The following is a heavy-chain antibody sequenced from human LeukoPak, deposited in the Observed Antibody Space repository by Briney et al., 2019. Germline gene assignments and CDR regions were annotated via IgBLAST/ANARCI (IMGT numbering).Heavy chain of an antibody. CDR3: ARDSGSSGWYGDDFDY. CDR2: ISAYNGNT. V-gene: IGHV1-18*01. Sequence: GASVKASCKASGYTFTSYGISWVRQAPGQGLEWMGWISAYNGNTNYAQKLQGRVTMTTDTSTSTAYMELRSLRSDDTAVYYCARDSGSSGWYGDDFDYWGQGTLVTVSS. J-gene: IGHJ4*02. D-gene: IGHD6-19*01. CDR1: GYTFTSYG.